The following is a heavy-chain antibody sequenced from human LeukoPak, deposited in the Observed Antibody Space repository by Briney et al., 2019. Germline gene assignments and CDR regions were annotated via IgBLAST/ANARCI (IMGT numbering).Heavy chain of an antibody. Sequence: PGGSLRLSCAASGFTFSSYGMHWVRQGPGKGLEWVAVIWYDGSNKYYADSVKGRFTISRDNSKNTLYLQMNSLGEEDTAVYYCARDVGPRYGANVDIDYWGQGTLVTVSS. CDR3: ARDVGPRYGANVDIDY. CDR1: GFTFSSYG. V-gene: IGHV3-33*01. CDR2: IWYDGSNK. J-gene: IGHJ4*02. D-gene: IGHD4-23*01.